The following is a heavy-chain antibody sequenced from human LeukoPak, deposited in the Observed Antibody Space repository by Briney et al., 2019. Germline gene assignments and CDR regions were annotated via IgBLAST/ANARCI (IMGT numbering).Heavy chain of an antibody. CDR3: ARERVVPAAIYYYYMDV. CDR2: ISDYNGNT. Sequence: ASVKVSCKASGYTFTSYGISWVRQAPGQGLEWMGWISDYNGNTNYAQKLQGRVTMTTDTSTSTAYMELRSLRSDDTAVYYCARERVVPAAIYYYYMDVWGKGTTVTVSS. V-gene: IGHV1-18*01. D-gene: IGHD2-2*02. CDR1: GYTFTSYG. J-gene: IGHJ6*03.